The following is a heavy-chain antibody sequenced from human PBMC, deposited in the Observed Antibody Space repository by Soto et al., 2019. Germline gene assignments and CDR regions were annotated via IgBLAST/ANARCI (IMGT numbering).Heavy chain of an antibody. V-gene: IGHV3-74*01. J-gene: IGHJ4*02. D-gene: IGHD3-10*01. CDR1: GLPFSSYW. CDR3: ARWFTYGNFDYFDY. Sequence: GGSMRLSCAASGLPFSSYWMHWFRKAPGKGLMWVSRINSGGGTTTYADSVKGRFTISRDNARNTLYLQMNGLRAEDTALYYCARWFTYGNFDYFDYWGQGTQVTVSS. CDR2: INSGGGTT.